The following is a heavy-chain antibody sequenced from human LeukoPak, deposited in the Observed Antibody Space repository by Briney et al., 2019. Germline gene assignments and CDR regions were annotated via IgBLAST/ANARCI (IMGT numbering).Heavy chain of an antibody. V-gene: IGHV4-39*07. Sequence: SETLSLTCTVSGGSISSSSYYWGWIRQPPGKGLEWIGSIYYSGSTYYNPSLKSRVTISVDTSKNQFSLKLSSVTAADTAVYYCARDDRMNYYGSGSSIQVIDYWGQGTLVTVSS. J-gene: IGHJ4*02. CDR2: IYYSGST. CDR3: ARDDRMNYYGSGSSIQVIDY. CDR1: GGSISSSSYY. D-gene: IGHD3-10*01.